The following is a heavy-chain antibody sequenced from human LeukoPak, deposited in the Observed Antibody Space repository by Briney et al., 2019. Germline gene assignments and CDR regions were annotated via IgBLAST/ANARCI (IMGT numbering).Heavy chain of an antibody. J-gene: IGHJ4*02. CDR3: ARATLLGSGERKGIDY. Sequence: GASVKVSCKASGYTFTSNYIHWVRQAPGQGLEWMGGIIPIFGTANYAQKFQGRVTITADGSTSTAYMELSSLRSEDTAVYYCARATLLGSGERKGIDYWGQGTLVTVSS. D-gene: IGHD3-22*01. V-gene: IGHV1-69*13. CDR1: GYTFTSNY. CDR2: IIPIFGTA.